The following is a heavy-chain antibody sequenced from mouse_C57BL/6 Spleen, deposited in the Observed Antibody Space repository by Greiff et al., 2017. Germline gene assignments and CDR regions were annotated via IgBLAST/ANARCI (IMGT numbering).Heavy chain of an antibody. J-gene: IGHJ2*01. Sequence: VQLQQPGAELVKPGASVKLSCKASGYTFTSYWMQWVKQRPGQGLEWIGELDPSDSYTNYNQKFKGKATLTVDTSSSTAYMQLSSLTSEDSAVYYCARLTTVVATGYFDYWGQGTTLTVSS. D-gene: IGHD1-1*01. CDR1: GYTFTSYW. CDR2: LDPSDSYT. CDR3: ARLTTVVATGYFDY. V-gene: IGHV1-50*01.